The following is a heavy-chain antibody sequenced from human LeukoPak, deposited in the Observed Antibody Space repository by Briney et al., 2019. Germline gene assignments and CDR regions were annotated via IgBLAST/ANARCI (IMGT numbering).Heavy chain of an antibody. CDR1: GGSISTYY. D-gene: IGHD6-19*01. CDR3: ARVGSGCDYFDY. V-gene: IGHV4-4*07. J-gene: IGHJ4*02. Sequence: SETLSLTCTVSGGSISTYYWSWIRQPAGKGLEWIGRVHGSGNTKYNPLFMSRVTMSVDTSKNQFSLKLSFVTAADTAVYYCARVGSGCDYFDYWGQGNLVTVSS. CDR2: VHGSGNT.